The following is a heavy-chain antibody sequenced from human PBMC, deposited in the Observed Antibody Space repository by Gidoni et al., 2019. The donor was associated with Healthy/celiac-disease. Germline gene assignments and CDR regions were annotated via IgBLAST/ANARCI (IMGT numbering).Heavy chain of an antibody. CDR3: ARDRIITMVRGVIHYGMDV. CDR1: GGTFSSYA. CDR2: IIPIFGTA. J-gene: IGHJ6*02. Sequence: QVQLVQSGAEVKKPGSSVTVSCKASGGTFSSYAISWVRQAPGQGLEWMGGIIPIFGTANYAQKFQGRVTITADESTSTAYMELSSLRSEDTAVYYCARDRIITMVRGVIHYGMDVWGQGTTVTVSS. V-gene: IGHV1-69*01. D-gene: IGHD3-10*01.